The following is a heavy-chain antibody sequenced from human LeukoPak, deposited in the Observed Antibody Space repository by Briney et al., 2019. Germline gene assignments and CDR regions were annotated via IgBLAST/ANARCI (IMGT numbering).Heavy chain of an antibody. Sequence: GGSLRLTCAASGFTFSGYWMNWVRQAPGKGLMWVSRINRDGSSTTYADSVKGRFTIARDNAKNTLYLQMYSLRAEDTAVYFCARTWYYPGLAYGFPFDSWGQGTLVTVSS. V-gene: IGHV3-74*01. D-gene: IGHD3-10*01. CDR2: INRDGSST. J-gene: IGHJ4*02. CDR3: ARTWYYPGLAYGFPFDS. CDR1: GFTFSGYW.